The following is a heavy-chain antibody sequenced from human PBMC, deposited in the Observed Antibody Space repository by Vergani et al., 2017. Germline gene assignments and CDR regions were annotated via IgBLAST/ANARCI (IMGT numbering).Heavy chain of an antibody. J-gene: IGHJ5*02. CDR2: INHSGST. Sequence: QVQLPQWGAGLLKPSETLSLTCAVYGGSFSGYYWSWIRQPPGKGLEWIGEINHSGSTNYNPSLKSRVTISVDTSKNQFSLKLSSVTAADTAVYYCARGGLFWSGYSRQDWFDPWGQGTLVTVSS. CDR1: GGSFSGYY. V-gene: IGHV4-34*01. CDR3: ARGGLFWSGYSRQDWFDP. D-gene: IGHD3-3*01.